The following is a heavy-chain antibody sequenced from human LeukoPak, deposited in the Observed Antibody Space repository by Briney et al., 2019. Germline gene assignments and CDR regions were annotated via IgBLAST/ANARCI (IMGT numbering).Heavy chain of an antibody. CDR1: GGSFSGYY. CDR3: ARVEVVVVAATLYYYYYYMDV. V-gene: IGHV4-34*01. D-gene: IGHD2-15*01. J-gene: IGHJ6*03. CDR2: INHSGST. Sequence: PSETLSLTCAVYGGSFSGYYWSWIRQPPGKGLEWIGEINHSGSTNYNPSLKSRVTISVDTSKNQFSLKLSSVSAADTAVYYCARVEVVVVAATLYYYYYYMDVWGKGTTVTVSS.